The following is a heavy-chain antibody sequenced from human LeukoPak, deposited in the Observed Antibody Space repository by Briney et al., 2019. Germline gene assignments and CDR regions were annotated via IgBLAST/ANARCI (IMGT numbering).Heavy chain of an antibody. CDR2: KWYDRSNE. V-gene: IGHV3-33*06. J-gene: IGHJ4*02. CDR3: AKDGYIRQQQSSYVDY. CDR1: TFTFGSIC. Sequence: SLTLSCAASTFTFGSICMDWVRQAPRKGLEWVALKWYDRSNEYYAECVKGRLHIPRHNSKSALYLEMSSLRAEDTAVYYCAKDGYIRQQQSSYVDYGGQGTVVSVSS. D-gene: IGHD1-1*01.